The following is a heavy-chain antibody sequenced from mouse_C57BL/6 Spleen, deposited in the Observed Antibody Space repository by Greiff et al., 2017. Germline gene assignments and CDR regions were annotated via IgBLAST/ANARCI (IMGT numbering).Heavy chain of an antibody. CDR3: TTASSRNFDY. J-gene: IGHJ2*01. Sequence: VHVKQSGAELVRPGASVKLSCTASGFNIKDYYMHWVKQRPEQGLEWIGRIDPEDGDTEYAPKFQGKATMTADTSSNTAYLQLSSLTSEDTAVYYCTTASSRNFDYWGQGTTLTVSS. CDR1: GFNIKDYY. CDR2: IDPEDGDT. V-gene: IGHV14-1*01.